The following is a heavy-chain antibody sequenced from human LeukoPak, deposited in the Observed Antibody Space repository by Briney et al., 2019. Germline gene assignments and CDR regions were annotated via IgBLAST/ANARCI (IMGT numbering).Heavy chain of an antibody. CDR2: ISGRGDST. J-gene: IGHJ6*02. V-gene: IGHV3-23*01. D-gene: IGHD3-22*01. CDR1: GFTFSTYS. Sequence: GGSLRLFCTASGFTFSTYSMTWVRQAPGKGLEWVSTISGRGDSTYYADSVKGRLTISRDNSKDTLYLQMNSLRAEDTAVYFCAKSGMIILDAAMDVWGQGTPVTVSS. CDR3: AKSGMIILDAAMDV.